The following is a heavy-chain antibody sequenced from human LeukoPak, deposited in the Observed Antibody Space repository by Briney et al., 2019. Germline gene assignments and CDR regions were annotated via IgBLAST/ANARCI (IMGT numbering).Heavy chain of an antibody. D-gene: IGHD4/OR15-4a*01. V-gene: IGHV3-74*01. CDR3: ARDEGLDGAALADAFDI. Sequence: GGSLRLSCAASGFSLSSYWMHWVRQGPGKGLVWVSRINSDGSRTNYADSVKGRFTISRDNAKNTLYLQMNSLRAEDTAVYYCARDEGLDGAALADAFDIWGQGTMVTVSS. J-gene: IGHJ3*02. CDR1: GFSLSSYW. CDR2: INSDGSRT.